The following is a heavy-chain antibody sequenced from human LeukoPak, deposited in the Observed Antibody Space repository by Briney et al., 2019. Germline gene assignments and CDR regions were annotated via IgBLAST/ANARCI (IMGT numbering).Heavy chain of an antibody. D-gene: IGHD2-15*01. J-gene: IGHJ5*02. Sequence: GGSLRLSCAASGFTFSSYWMHWVRQSPGKGLVWVSCISGDGSNRRYAESVKGRFTISRDNDKDTLYLQLDSLRVDDTAVYYCTGPGGGGSHMAFDPWGQGTLVTVSS. CDR2: ISGDGSNR. V-gene: IGHV3-74*01. CDR3: TGPGGGGSHMAFDP. CDR1: GFTFSSYW.